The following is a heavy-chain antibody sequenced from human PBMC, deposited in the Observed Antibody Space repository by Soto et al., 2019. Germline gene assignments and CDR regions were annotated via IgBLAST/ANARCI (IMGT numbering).Heavy chain of an antibody. CDR3: ARVVSAAANDY. CDR1: GFTFSSFW. D-gene: IGHD1-26*01. Sequence: EVQLVESGGGLVQPGGSLRLSCAASGFTFSSFWMSWVRQAPGKGLEWVANIKGDGNEIYYVDSVKGRFTISRDNAKNSLYLQMKGLRADDTAVYYCARVVSAAANDYWGQGALVTVSS. J-gene: IGHJ4*02. CDR2: IKGDGNEI. V-gene: IGHV3-7*04.